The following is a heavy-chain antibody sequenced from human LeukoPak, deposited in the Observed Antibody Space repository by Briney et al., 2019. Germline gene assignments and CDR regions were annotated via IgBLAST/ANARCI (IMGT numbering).Heavy chain of an antibody. CDR1: GFTFSNYG. Sequence: GSLRLSCAASGFTFSNYGMHWVRQAPGKGLEWVATIRDDDGNTKNYADSVKGRFTISRDNYQNTLYLQMNDLRAEDTAVYYCAKSPYYDFWPFDYWGQGTLVTVSS. D-gene: IGHD3-3*01. J-gene: IGHJ4*02. CDR3: AKSPYYDFWPFDY. CDR2: IRDDDGNTK. V-gene: IGHV3-30*02.